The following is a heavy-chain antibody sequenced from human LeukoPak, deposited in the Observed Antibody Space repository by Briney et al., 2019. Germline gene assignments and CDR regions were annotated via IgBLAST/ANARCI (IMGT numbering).Heavy chain of an antibody. Sequence: GGSLRLSCSASGFIFSHYVMHWVRQAPGKGPEWVAIIWYEGANKYYADSVKGRFTISRDDSKNTLHLQMNGLRVEDTAVYYCAKSPERLWGQGTLVTVSS. CDR3: AKSPERL. V-gene: IGHV3-33*06. J-gene: IGHJ4*02. CDR2: IWYEGANK. D-gene: IGHD5-24*01. CDR1: GFIFSHYV.